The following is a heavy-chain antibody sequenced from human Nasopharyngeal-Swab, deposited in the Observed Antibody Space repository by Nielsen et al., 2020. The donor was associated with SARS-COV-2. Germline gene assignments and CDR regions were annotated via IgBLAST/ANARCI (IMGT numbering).Heavy chain of an antibody. CDR3: ARDGHYYDSSGP. D-gene: IGHD3-22*01. Sequence: GESLKISCAASGFTFSSYSMNWVRQAPGKGLEWVSSISSSSSYIYYADSVKGRFTISRDNAKNSLYLQMNSLRAEDTAVYYCARDGHYYDSSGPWGQGTLVTASS. J-gene: IGHJ5*02. CDR1: GFTFSSYS. V-gene: IGHV3-21*01. CDR2: ISSSSSYI.